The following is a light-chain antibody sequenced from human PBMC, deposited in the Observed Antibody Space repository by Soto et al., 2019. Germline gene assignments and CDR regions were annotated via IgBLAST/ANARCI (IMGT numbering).Light chain of an antibody. CDR2: TGS. Sequence: DIQMTQSPSYVSASVGDRFTSTCRASQGIENWLAWYQQKPGKAPNLLIYTGSSLQSGVPSRFSGSGSGTDFTLTINSLQPEDFATYYCQQAASFPITFGQGTRLEIK. CDR3: QQAASFPIT. J-gene: IGKJ5*01. V-gene: IGKV1-12*01. CDR1: QGIENW.